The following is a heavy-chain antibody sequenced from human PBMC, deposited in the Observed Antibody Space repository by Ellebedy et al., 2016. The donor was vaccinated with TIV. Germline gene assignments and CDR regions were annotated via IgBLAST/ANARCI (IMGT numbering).Heavy chain of an antibody. D-gene: IGHD6-19*01. J-gene: IGHJ4*02. Sequence: PGGSLRLFCAASGVTFSAYSMNWVRQAPGKGLEWVSSVSSSNSYIYYADSVKGRFTISRDNAKNSLYLQMNSLRADDTAVYYCTRDASGWNWYYWGQGSLVTVSS. CDR3: TRDASGWNWYY. CDR2: VSSSNSYI. CDR1: GVTFSAYS. V-gene: IGHV3-21*01.